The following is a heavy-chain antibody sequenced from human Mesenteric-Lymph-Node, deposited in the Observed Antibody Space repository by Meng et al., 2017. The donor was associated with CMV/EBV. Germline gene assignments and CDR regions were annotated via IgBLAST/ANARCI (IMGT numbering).Heavy chain of an antibody. CDR2: ISSSGGYM. CDR1: GFTFSSYS. V-gene: IGHV3-21*01. CDR3: GGITGEDIDY. D-gene: IGHD7-27*01. Sequence: GESLKISCAASGFTFSSYSMNWVRQTPGKGLEWVSSISSSGGYMYYADSVKGRFTISRDTSKNTLYLQMNSLRPEDTAVYYCGGITGEDIDYWGQGTLVTVSS. J-gene: IGHJ4*02.